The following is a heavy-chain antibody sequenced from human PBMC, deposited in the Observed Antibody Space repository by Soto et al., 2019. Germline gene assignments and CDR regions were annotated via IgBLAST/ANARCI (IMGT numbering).Heavy chain of an antibody. CDR3: AXDQYDFRSGSYYYAMEV. Sequence: SETLSLTCPVSGGSVSSESHYWSWIRQTPGKGLEWIGYIYYTGSTNYNPSLKGRVTMSVDTSRDQVSLRLRSVTRADTAVYYCAXDQYDFRSGSYYYAMEVWGQGTKVTVSS. D-gene: IGHD3-3*01. J-gene: IGHJ6*02. CDR1: GGSVSSESHY. V-gene: IGHV4-61*01. CDR2: IYYTGST.